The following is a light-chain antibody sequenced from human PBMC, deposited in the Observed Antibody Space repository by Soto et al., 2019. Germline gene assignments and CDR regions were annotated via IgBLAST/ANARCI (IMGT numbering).Light chain of an antibody. V-gene: IGKV3-15*01. Sequence: EIVLTQSPGNLSVSPGERAALACRASQSLSSNLAWSQQKPGQAPRLLIHTSSARATGTGARFSGRGSGTGFAVTISSLQSEDFAVSYWQQYSNWPPAWTFGQGTKVDIK. CDR1: QSLSSN. CDR3: QQYSNWPPAWT. CDR2: TSS. J-gene: IGKJ1*01.